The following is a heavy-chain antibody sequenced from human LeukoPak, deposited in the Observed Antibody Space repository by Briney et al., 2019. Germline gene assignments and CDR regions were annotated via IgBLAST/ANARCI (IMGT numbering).Heavy chain of an antibody. CDR1: GGSFSGYY. CDR3: ARVNGYFDY. V-gene: IGHV4-34*01. CDR2: INHSGST. J-gene: IGHJ4*02. Sequence: SETLSLTCAVYGGSFSGYYWSWIRQPPGKGLEWIGEINHSGSTNYNPSLKSRVTISVDTSKNQFSLKLSSVTAADTAVYYCARVNGYFDYWGQGTLVTVSS.